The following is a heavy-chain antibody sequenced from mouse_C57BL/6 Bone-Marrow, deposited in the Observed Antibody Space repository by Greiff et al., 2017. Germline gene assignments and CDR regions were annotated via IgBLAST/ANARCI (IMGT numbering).Heavy chain of an antibody. D-gene: IGHD2-12*01. CDR2: ISSGGDYS. CDR1: GFTFSSYA. Sequence: EVQGVESGEGLVKPGGSLKLSCAASGFTFSSYAMSWVRQTPEKRLEWVAYISSGGDYSSYADTLKGRFTISRDNARNPPYLQMSSLKSEDTAMYYCTRADGEISYDCFAYWGQGTLVTGSA. V-gene: IGHV5-9-1*02. CDR3: TRADGEISYDCFAY. J-gene: IGHJ3*01.